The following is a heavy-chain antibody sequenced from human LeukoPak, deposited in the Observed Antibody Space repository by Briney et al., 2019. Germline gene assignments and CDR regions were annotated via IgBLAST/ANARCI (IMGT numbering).Heavy chain of an antibody. V-gene: IGHV1-69*13. J-gene: IGHJ3*02. CDR1: GGTFSSYA. CDR2: IIPIFGTA. Sequence: GASVKVSCKASGGTFSSYAISWVRQAPGQGLEWMGGIIPIFGTANYAQKFQGRVTITADESTSTAYMELSSLRSEDTAVYYCATDLRGSITMMGAFDIWGQGTMVTVSS. CDR3: ATDLRGSITMMGAFDI. D-gene: IGHD3-22*01.